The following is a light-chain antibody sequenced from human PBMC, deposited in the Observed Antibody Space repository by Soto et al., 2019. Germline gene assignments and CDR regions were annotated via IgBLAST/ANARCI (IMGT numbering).Light chain of an antibody. CDR3: AARDDSLDALV. CDR2: TDD. J-gene: IGLJ2*01. Sequence: QSVLTQPPSASGTPGQRVTISCSGSRSNIGSNTVNWYQQVPGTAPTLLIYTDDQRPSGVPDRFSGSKSGTSASLAISGLQAEDDADYYCAARDDSLDALVFGGGTKLTVL. CDR1: RSNIGSNT. V-gene: IGLV1-44*01.